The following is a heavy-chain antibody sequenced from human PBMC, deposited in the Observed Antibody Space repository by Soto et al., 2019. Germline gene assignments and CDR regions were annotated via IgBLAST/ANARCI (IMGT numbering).Heavy chain of an antibody. J-gene: IGHJ6*02. CDR2: IWYDGSNK. D-gene: IGHD6-6*01. CDR1: GFTFSSYG. V-gene: IGHV3-33*01. CDR3: ARDFVIAARPHYYGMDV. Sequence: QVQLVESGGGVVQPGRSLRLSCAASGFTFSSYGMHWVRQAPGKGLEWVAVIWYDGSNKYYADSVKSRFTISRDNSKNTLYLQMNSLRAEDTAVYYCARDFVIAARPHYYGMDVWGQGTTVTVSS.